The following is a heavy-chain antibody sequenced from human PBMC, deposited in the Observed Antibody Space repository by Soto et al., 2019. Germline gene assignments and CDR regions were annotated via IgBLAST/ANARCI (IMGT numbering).Heavy chain of an antibody. CDR2: IYPADSDT. CDR1: GYTYTNFW. D-gene: IGHD3-3*01. V-gene: IGHV5-51*01. Sequence: PGESLKISCQGSGYTYTNFWIGWVRQMPGKGLEWMGIIYPADSDTRYSPSFEGQVTISADKYIDAAYLQWRSLKASDTGTYYCARGWATVCGVAISFFDYWGTGTRATVS. CDR3: ARGWATVCGVAISFFDY. J-gene: IGHJ4*02.